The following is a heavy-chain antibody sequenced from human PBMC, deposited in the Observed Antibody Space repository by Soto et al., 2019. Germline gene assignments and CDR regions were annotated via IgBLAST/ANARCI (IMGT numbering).Heavy chain of an antibody. V-gene: IGHV1-69*06. J-gene: IGHJ5*02. Sequence: QVRLVQSGAEVKKPGSSVKVSCKASGDTFRIYAISWVRQAPGQGLEWMGGIIPIFGSPPTYRQKFQGRVAITADKSTSTAYMELSSLRSEDTAVYYCAITPMKNITMAVVGRLPKYNWFDPWGQGTLVTVSS. CDR3: AITPMKNITMAVVGRLPKYNWFDP. CDR1: GDTFRIYA. CDR2: IIPIFGSPP. D-gene: IGHD3-22*01.